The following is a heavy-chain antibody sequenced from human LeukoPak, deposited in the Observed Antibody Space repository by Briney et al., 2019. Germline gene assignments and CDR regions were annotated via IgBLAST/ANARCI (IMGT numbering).Heavy chain of an antibody. CDR2: ISYDGSNK. CDR3: AKDWTCIQLSHYFDY. V-gene: IGHV3-30*18. J-gene: IGHJ4*02. CDR1: GFTFSSYG. Sequence: PGGSLRLSCAASGFTFSSYGMHWVRQAPGKGLEWVAVISYDGSNKYYADSVKGRFTISRDNSNNTLYLQMNSLRAEDTAVYYCAKDWTCIQLSHYFDYWGQGTLVTVSS. D-gene: IGHD5-18*01.